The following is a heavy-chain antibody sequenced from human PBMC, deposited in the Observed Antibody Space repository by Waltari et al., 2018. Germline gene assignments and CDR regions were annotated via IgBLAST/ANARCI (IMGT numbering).Heavy chain of an antibody. CDR3: AKGAWRTFDP. V-gene: IGHV3-23*03. CDR1: GFTFSSYA. J-gene: IGHJ5*02. Sequence: EVQLLESGGGLVQPGGSLRLSCADSGFTFSSYAMSWVRQAPGKGLEWVSVIYSGGSSTYYADSVKGRFTISRDNSKNTLYLQMNSLRAEDTAVYYCAKGAWRTFDPWGQGTLVTVSS. CDR2: IYSGGSST.